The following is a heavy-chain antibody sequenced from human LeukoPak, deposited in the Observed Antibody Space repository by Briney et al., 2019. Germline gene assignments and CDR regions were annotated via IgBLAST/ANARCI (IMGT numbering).Heavy chain of an antibody. Sequence: GGSLRLSCAASGFTFSSYAMSWVRQAPGKGLEWVSAISGSADSTYYADSVKGRFTISRDNSKNTLYLQMNSLRAEDSAVYYCAKRPYCSGGRCYPFDYWGQGTLVTVSS. CDR2: ISGSADST. J-gene: IGHJ4*02. D-gene: IGHD2-15*01. CDR3: AKRPYCSGGRCYPFDY. V-gene: IGHV3-23*01. CDR1: GFTFSSYA.